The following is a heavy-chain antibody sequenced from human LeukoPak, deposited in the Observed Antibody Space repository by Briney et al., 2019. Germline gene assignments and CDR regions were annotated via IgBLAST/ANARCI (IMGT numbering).Heavy chain of an antibody. CDR2: IIPIFGTA. CDR3: ARGYDFWSGYYTPMDF. CDR1: GGTFSSYA. J-gene: IGHJ6*04. D-gene: IGHD3-3*01. Sequence: GASVKVSCKASGGTFSSYAISWVRQAPGQGLEWMGGIIPIFGTANYAQKFQGRVTITADESTSTAYMELSSLRSEDTAVYYCARGYDFWSGYYTPMDFWGKGTTVTVSS. V-gene: IGHV1-69*13.